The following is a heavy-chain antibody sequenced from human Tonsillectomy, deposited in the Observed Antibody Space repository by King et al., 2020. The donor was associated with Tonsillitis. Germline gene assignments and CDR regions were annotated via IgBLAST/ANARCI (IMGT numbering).Heavy chain of an antibody. CDR1: GFTFSGSA. CDR2: IRSKANSYAT. Sequence: VQLVESGGGLFQPGGSLKLSCAASGFTFSGSAMHWVRQASGKGLEWVGCIRSKANSYATAYAASVNGRFTISRDDSKNTASLQMNSLTPEDTAVYYCTTPGSVYSSSYDYWGQGTLVTVSS. J-gene: IGHJ4*02. CDR3: TTPGSVYSSSYDY. V-gene: IGHV3-73*02. D-gene: IGHD6-6*01.